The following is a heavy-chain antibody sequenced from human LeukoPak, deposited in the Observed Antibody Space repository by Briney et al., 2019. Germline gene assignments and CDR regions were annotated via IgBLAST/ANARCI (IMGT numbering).Heavy chain of an antibody. J-gene: IGHJ5*02. CDR3: GRGDYYGSGSYYNWFDP. CDR1: GGSISSYY. D-gene: IGHD3-10*01. V-gene: IGHV4-59*01. CDR2: IYYSGST. Sequence: SETLSLTCTMSGGSISSYYWSWIRQPPGKGLGWIGYIYYSGSTNYNPSLKSRVTISLDTSKNQFSLKLSSVTAADTAVYYCGRGDYYGSGSYYNWFDPWGQGTLVTVSS.